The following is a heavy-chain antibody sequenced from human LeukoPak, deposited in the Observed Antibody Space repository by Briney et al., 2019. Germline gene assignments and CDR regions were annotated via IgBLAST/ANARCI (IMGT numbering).Heavy chain of an antibody. J-gene: IGHJ4*02. D-gene: IGHD5-24*01. CDR2: IYYSGST. Sequence: SQTLSLTCTVSGGSISSRAYYWSWIRQHPGKGPEWIGYIYYSGSTYYNPSLKSRVIISLNTSKTQFSLKLSSVTAADTTVYYCARADGTIYYFDSWGQGTVVTVSS. CDR1: GGSISSRAYY. CDR3: ARADGTIYYFDS. V-gene: IGHV4-31*03.